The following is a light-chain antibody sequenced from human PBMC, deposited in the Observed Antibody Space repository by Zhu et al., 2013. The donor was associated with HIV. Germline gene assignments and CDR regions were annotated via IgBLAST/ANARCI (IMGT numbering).Light chain of an antibody. CDR3: QQYNSYPFT. Sequence: DILLTQSPSFLSASVGDRVTITCRASQGISSYLAWYQQKAGKAPESLIYAASNLQNGVPSRFSGSGSGAEFTLTITSLQPEDFATYYCQQYNSYPFTFGPGTRVDLK. CDR1: QGISSY. CDR2: AAS. J-gene: IGKJ3*01. V-gene: IGKV1-16*01.